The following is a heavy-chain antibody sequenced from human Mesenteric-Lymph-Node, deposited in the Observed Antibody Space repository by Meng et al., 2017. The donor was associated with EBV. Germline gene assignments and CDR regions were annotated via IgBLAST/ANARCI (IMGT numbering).Heavy chain of an antibody. Sequence: VQVQESGPGLVKPSETLSLTCTVSGGSVSSGSYYWSWIRQPPGKGLEWIGYIYYSGSTNYNPSLKSRVTISVDTSKNQFSLKLSSVTAADTAVYYCARIVVPAATNNWFDPWGQGTLVTVSS. CDR2: IYYSGST. V-gene: IGHV4-61*01. J-gene: IGHJ5*02. CDR3: ARIVVPAATNNWFDP. D-gene: IGHD2-2*01. CDR1: GGSVSSGSYY.